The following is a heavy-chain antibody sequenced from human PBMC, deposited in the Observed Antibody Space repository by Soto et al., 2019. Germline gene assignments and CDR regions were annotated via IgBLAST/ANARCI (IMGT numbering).Heavy chain of an antibody. J-gene: IGHJ4*02. D-gene: IGHD6-13*01. Sequence: EVQLLESGGGLVQPGGSLRLSCAASGFTFSDYVMTWVRQAPGKGLEWVSAISAGGDTTYYTDSVQGRFTISRDNSKNTLFVQMNSLRGEGKALYYFAEDGGGLTAAAVRPLGASDCWGQGTLVTVSS. V-gene: IGHV3-23*01. CDR1: GFTFSDYV. CDR2: ISAGGDTT. CDR3: AEDGGGLTAAAVRPLGASDC.